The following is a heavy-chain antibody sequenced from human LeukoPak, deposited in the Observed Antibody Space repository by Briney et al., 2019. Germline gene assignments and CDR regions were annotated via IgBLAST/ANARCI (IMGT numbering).Heavy chain of an antibody. Sequence: QPGGSLRLSCVASGFTFDDHAMHWVRQPPGKGLEWVSGISWNSGNIGYADSVKGRFTISRDNAKNSLYLQMNSLRTEDTALYYCAKDMSSTVVMPAAVHWGQGTLVTVSS. CDR3: AKDMSSTVVMPAAVH. CDR1: GFTFDDHA. V-gene: IGHV3-9*01. J-gene: IGHJ4*02. D-gene: IGHD2-2*01. CDR2: ISWNSGNI.